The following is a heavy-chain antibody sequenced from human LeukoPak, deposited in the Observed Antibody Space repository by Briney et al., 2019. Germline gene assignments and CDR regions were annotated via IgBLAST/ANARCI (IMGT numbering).Heavy chain of an antibody. Sequence: SETLSLTCTVSGASISGYYWSWIRQPPGKGLEWIGYISYSGSTNYNPSLKSRVTISVDTSKNQFSLKLSSVTAEDTAVYYCARSSRWYHALDIWGQGTMVTVSS. CDR1: GASISGYY. CDR2: ISYSGST. J-gene: IGHJ3*02. CDR3: ARSSRWYHALDI. V-gene: IGHV4-59*01. D-gene: IGHD4-23*01.